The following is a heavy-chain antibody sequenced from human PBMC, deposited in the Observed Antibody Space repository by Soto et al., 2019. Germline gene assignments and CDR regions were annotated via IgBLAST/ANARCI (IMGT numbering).Heavy chain of an antibody. Sequence: QVQLVQSGAEVKKPGASVKVSCKASGYTFIDYYIHWVRQVPGQGLEWMGWINPNSGDTSYAQKFQDRVTMARDTSISAAYMELSRRRSDDTAVYYCARARRDGYNYDDWGHGTLVTVSS. J-gene: IGHJ4*01. CDR1: GYTFIDYY. CDR2: INPNSGDT. D-gene: IGHD5-12*01. V-gene: IGHV1-2*02. CDR3: ARARRDGYNYDD.